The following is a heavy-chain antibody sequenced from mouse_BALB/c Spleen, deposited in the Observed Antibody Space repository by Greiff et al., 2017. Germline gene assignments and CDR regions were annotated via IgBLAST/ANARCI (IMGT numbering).Heavy chain of an antibody. CDR1: GFSLTGYG. J-gene: IGHJ4*01. CDR3: ARDQRYYGSSYAMDY. Sequence: VMLVESGPGLVAPSQSLSITCTVSGFSLTGYGVNWVRQPPGKGLEWLGMIWGDGSTDYNSALKSRLSISKDNSKSQVFLKMNRLQTDDTARYYCARDQRYYGSSYAMDYWGQGTSVTVSS. D-gene: IGHD1-1*01. V-gene: IGHV2-6-7*01. CDR2: IWGDGST.